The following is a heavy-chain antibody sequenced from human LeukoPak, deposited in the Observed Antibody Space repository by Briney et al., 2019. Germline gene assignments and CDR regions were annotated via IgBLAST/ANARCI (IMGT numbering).Heavy chain of an antibody. V-gene: IGHV3-7*03. CDR3: ARESIQENTYYGPGSPQYYYYYYGMDV. J-gene: IGHJ6*04. D-gene: IGHD3-10*01. CDR2: IKQDGSEK. Sequence: GGSLRLSCAASGFTFSSYWMSWVRQAPGKGLEWVANIKQDGSEKYYVDSVKGRFTISRDNAKNSLYLQMNSLRAEDTAVYYCARESIQENTYYGPGSPQYYYYYYGMDVWGKGTTVTVSS. CDR1: GFTFSSYW.